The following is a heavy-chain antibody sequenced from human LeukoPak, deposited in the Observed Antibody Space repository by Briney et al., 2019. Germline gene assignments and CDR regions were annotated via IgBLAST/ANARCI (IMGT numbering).Heavy chain of an antibody. CDR2: ISGGSGLI. J-gene: IGHJ4*02. V-gene: IGHV3-23*01. D-gene: IGHD1-20*01. CDR1: GFTFSSYA. CDR3: ANLGNWNDVRDY. Sequence: GGSLRLSCVASGFTFSSYAMTWVRQAPGKGLEWVSAISGGSGLIYCGDSVKGRFTVSRDNSKNTQYLQMNDLRAEDTAVYYCANLGNWNDVRDYWGQGTLVAVSS.